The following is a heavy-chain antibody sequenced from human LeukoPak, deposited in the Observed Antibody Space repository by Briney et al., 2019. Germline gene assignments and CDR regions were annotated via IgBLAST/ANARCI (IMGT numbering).Heavy chain of an antibody. CDR2: ISGSGGST. Sequence: GGSLRLSCAASGFTFSSYAMSWVRQAPGKGLEWVSAISGSGGSTYYADSVKGRFTISRDNSKNTLYLQMNSLRAEDTALYYCAKLERRYYGMDVWGQGTTVTVSS. CDR1: GFTFSSYA. CDR3: AKLERRYYGMDV. D-gene: IGHD1-1*01. V-gene: IGHV3-23*01. J-gene: IGHJ6*02.